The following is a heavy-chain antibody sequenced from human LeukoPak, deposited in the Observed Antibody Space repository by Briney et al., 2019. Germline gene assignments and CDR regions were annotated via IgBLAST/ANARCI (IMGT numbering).Heavy chain of an antibody. D-gene: IGHD6-19*01. J-gene: IGHJ4*02. Sequence: GGSLRLSCAASGFTFSSYSMNWVRQAPGKGLEWVSYISSRSSTIYYADSVKGRFTISRDNAKNSLYLQMNSLRAEDTAVYYCAREEVAVAGSWGQGTLVTVSS. V-gene: IGHV3-48*04. CDR2: ISSRSSTI. CDR1: GFTFSSYS. CDR3: AREEVAVAGS.